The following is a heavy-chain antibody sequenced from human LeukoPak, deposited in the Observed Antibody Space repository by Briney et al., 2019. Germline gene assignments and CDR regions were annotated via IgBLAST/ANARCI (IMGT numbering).Heavy chain of an antibody. J-gene: IGHJ4*02. CDR2: INPNSGGT. V-gene: IGHV1-2*02. Sequence: ASVKVSCKASGYTFTGYYMHWVRQAPGQGLEWMGWINPNSGGTNYAQKFQGRVTMTRDTSISTAYMELSRLRSDDTAVYYCARESGMIVVAPGYWGQGTLVTVSS. CDR3: ARESGMIVVAPGY. CDR1: GYTFTGYY. D-gene: IGHD3-22*01.